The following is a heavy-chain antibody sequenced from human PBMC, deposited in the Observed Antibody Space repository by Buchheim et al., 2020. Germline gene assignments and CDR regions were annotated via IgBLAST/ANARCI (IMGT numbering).Heavy chain of an antibody. CDR3: ARVDTRDGYDFDY. V-gene: IGHV3-23*03. Sequence: EVQLLESGGGLVQPGGSLRLSCAASGFTFSSHAMSWVRQAPGKGLEWVSVIYSGGSTYYADSVKGRFTISRDNSKNTLYLQMNSLRAEDTAVYYCARVDTRDGYDFDYWGQGTL. CDR2: IYSGGST. CDR1: GFTFSSHA. J-gene: IGHJ4*02. D-gene: IGHD5-24*01.